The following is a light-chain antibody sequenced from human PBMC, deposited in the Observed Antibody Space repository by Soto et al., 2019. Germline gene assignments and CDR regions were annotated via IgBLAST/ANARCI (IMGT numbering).Light chain of an antibody. J-gene: IGKJ1*01. V-gene: IGKV3-20*01. CDR2: GAS. CDR3: QQYGSTPWT. CDR1: QSVSGRY. Sequence: EIVLTQSPGTLSLSPGERATLSCRASQSVSGRYLAWYQQKPGQAPRPLIYGASSRASGIPDRFSCSGSGTDFTLPISRLEPEDFAVYYCQQYGSTPWTFGQGTKVEIK.